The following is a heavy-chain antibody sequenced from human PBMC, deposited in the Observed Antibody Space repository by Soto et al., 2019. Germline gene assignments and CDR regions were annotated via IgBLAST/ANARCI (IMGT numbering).Heavy chain of an antibody. J-gene: IGHJ6*04. CDR2: IDPSDSYT. CDR1: GYTFTNYW. V-gene: IGHV5-10-1*01. CDR3: ATPVTNYYEMSGYGGYYGTDV. Sequence: GESLKISCKVSGYTFTNYWISWVRQMPGEGLEWMGRIDPSDSYTNYSPSFQGHVTISADKSISTAYLQWSSLKASDTAMYYCATPVTNYYEMSGYGGYYGTDVGGEWTTVTGSS. D-gene: IGHD3-22*01.